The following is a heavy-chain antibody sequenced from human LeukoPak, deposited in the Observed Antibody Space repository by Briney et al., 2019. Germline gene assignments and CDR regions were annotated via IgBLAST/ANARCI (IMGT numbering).Heavy chain of an antibody. CDR3: ARHPALTYYYGSGSYYKLSGWFDP. CDR2: INAGNGNT. V-gene: IGHV1-3*01. CDR1: GYTFTSYA. J-gene: IGHJ5*02. Sequence: ASVKVSCKASGYTFTSYAMHWVRQAPGQRLEWMGWINAGNGNTKYSQKFQGRVTITRDTSASTAYMELSSLRSEDTAVYYCARHPALTYYYGSGSYYKLSGWFDPWGQGTLVTVSS. D-gene: IGHD3-10*01.